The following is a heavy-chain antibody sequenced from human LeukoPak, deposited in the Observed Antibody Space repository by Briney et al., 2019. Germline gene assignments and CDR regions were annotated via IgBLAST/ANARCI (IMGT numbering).Heavy chain of an antibody. V-gene: IGHV1-2*02. Sequence: GASVKVSCKASGYTFTGYYVHWVRQAPGQGLEWMGWINPHSGGTKYAQQFQGRVTMTRDTSISIAYMELFRLRSDDTAVYYCSRVGGDSGRGWDPADYWGQGTLVSVSS. CDR2: INPHSGGT. CDR1: GYTFTGYY. J-gene: IGHJ4*02. D-gene: IGHD4-17*01. CDR3: SRVGGDSGRGWDPADY.